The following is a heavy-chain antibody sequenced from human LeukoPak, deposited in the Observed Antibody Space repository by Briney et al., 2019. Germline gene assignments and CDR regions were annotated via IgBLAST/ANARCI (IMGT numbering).Heavy chain of an antibody. CDR1: GYTFTSYA. CDR3: ARGRPSLAIFDY. D-gene: IGHD3-9*01. Sequence: GASVKVSCKASGYTFTSYAMNWVRQAPGQRLEWMGWINVGSGNTKYSQEFQGSVTITSDTSASTAHMELSSLRSDDMAVYYCARGRPSLAIFDYWGQGTLVTVSS. V-gene: IGHV1-3*03. J-gene: IGHJ4*02. CDR2: INVGSGNT.